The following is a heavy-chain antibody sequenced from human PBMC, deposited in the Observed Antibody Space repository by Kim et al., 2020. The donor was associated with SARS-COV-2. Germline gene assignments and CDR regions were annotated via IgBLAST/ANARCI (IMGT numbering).Heavy chain of an antibody. D-gene: IGHD6-13*01. Sequence: YGDAVTGRFTISRDNGKNSLYLQMNSLRAEDTAVYYCARGTVAAAGTDYWGQGTLVTVSS. J-gene: IGHJ4*02. CDR3: ARGTVAAAGTDY. V-gene: IGHV3-7*03.